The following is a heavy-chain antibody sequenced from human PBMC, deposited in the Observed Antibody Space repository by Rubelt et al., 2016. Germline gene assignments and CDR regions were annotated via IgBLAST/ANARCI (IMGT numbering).Heavy chain of an antibody. J-gene: IGHJ5*02. D-gene: IGHD6-19*01. CDR2: ISGSGGST. Sequence: EVQLLESGGGLVQPGGSLRLSCAASGFTFSSSAMRWVRQAPGKGLEWVSAISGSGGSTYYADSARGRFTISRDNTKNTLYLQMNSLSVEDTAVDYWAKDLRASGRYNWFDPWGPGTLVTVSS. CDR1: GFTFSSSA. V-gene: IGHV3-23*01. CDR3: AKDLRASGRYNWFDP.